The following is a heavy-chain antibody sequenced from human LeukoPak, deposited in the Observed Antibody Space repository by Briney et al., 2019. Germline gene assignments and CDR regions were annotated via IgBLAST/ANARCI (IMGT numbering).Heavy chain of an antibody. V-gene: IGHV1-2*02. CDR1: GYTFTGYY. J-gene: IGHJ4*02. Sequence: ASVKVSCKASGYTFTGYYMHWVRQAPGQGLEWMGWINPNSGGTNYAQKFQGRVTMTRDTSISTAYMELSRLRSDDTAAYYCARDSGYSSFFGYWGQGTLVTVSS. CDR3: ARDSGYSSFFGY. CDR2: INPNSGGT. D-gene: IGHD6-13*01.